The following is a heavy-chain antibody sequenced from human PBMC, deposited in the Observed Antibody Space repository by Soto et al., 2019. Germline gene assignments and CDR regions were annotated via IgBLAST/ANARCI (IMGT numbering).Heavy chain of an antibody. D-gene: IGHD6-6*01. CDR1: GYSVTAYY. J-gene: IGHJ4*02. CDR2: INPGDHST. Sequence: ASVKVSCKASGYSVTAYYMHWLRQAPGQAFEWMGIINPGDHSTRYSHSFQGRVAMTSDTSKNTLYLQMNSLRAEDTAVYYCARATGIAARRYFDYWGQGTLVTVSS. V-gene: IGHV1-46*01. CDR3: ARATGIAARRYFDY.